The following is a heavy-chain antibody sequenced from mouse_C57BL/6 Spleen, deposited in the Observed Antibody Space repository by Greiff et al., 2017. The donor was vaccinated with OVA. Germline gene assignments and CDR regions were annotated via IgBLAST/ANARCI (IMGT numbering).Heavy chain of an antibody. J-gene: IGHJ2*01. Sequence: EVKLVESGGGLVQPKGSLKLSCAASGFSFNTYAMNWVRQAPGKGLEWVARIRSKSNNYATYYADSVKDRFTISRDDSESMLYLQMNNLKTEDTAMYYCVRQDYYDYFDYWGQGTTLTVSS. CDR1: GFSFNTYA. CDR3: VRQDYYDYFDY. CDR2: IRSKSNNYAT. D-gene: IGHD2-4*01. V-gene: IGHV10-1*01.